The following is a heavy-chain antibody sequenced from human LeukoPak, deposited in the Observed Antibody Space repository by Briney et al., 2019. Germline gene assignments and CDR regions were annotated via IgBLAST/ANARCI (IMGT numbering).Heavy chain of an antibody. CDR2: ISWNSGSI. CDR3: AKDATVGGERRYFDY. V-gene: IGHV3-9*01. CDR1: GFTFDDYA. J-gene: IGHJ4*02. D-gene: IGHD4-11*01. Sequence: GGSLRLSCAASGFTFDDYAMHWVRQAPGKGLEWVSGISWNSGSIGYADSVKGRFTISRGNAKNSLYLQMNSLRAEDTALYYCAKDATVGGERRYFDYWGQGTLVTVSS.